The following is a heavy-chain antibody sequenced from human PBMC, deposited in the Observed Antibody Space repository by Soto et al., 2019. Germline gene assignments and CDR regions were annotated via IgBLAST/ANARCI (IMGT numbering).Heavy chain of an antibody. CDR1: GYTFTGYY. Sequence: ASVKVSCKASGYTFTGYYMHWVRQAPGQGLEWMGWINPNSGGTNYAQKFQGRVTMTRDTSISTAYMELNSLKTEDTAVYYCVRTTYFSDSSGYTRCFDYWGQGTLVTVSS. D-gene: IGHD3-22*01. CDR2: INPNSGGT. J-gene: IGHJ4*02. V-gene: IGHV1-2*02. CDR3: VRTTYFSDSSGYTRCFDY.